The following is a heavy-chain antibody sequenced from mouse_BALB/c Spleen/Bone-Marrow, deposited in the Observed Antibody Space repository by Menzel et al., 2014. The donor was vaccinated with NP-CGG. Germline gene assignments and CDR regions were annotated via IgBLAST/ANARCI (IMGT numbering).Heavy chain of an antibody. V-gene: IGHV14-3*02. D-gene: IGHD2-3*01. CDR3: ASYDGSRFAY. J-gene: IGHJ3*01. Sequence: EVQLQQSGAELVKPGTSVKLSCTASGFNIKDTHLHWVQQRPEQGLEWIGRFDPTNGNPKYDPKFQGKATITVDTSSNTAYLQLSSLTSEDTAVYYCASYDGSRFAYWGQGTLSLSLQ. CDR1: GFNIKDTH. CDR2: FDPTNGNP.